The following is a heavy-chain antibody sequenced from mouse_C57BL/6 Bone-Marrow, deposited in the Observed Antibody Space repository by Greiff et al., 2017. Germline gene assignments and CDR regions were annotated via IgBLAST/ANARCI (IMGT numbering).Heavy chain of an antibody. CDR3: TAYEYDYFDY. Sequence: VQLQQSGAELVRPGASVKLSCTASGFNIKDDYMHWVKQRPEQGLEWIGWIDPENGDTEYASKFQGKATITADTSSNTAYLQLSSLTSEDTAVYYCTAYEYDYFDYWGQGTTLTVSS. J-gene: IGHJ2*01. V-gene: IGHV14-4*01. CDR1: GFNIKDDY. D-gene: IGHD2-4*01. CDR2: IDPENGDT.